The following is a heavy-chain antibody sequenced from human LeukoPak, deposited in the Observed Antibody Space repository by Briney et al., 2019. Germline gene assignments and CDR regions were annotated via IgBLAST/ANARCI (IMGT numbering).Heavy chain of an antibody. Sequence: PGGSLRLSCAASGFTFSSYWMHWVRQAPGKGLVWVSRINSDGSSTSYADSVKDRFTISRDNAKNTLYLQMNSLRAEDTAVYYCARVGYSGYDPIDYWGQGTLVTVSS. V-gene: IGHV3-74*01. CDR3: ARVGYSGYDPIDY. CDR2: INSDGSST. J-gene: IGHJ4*02. CDR1: GFTFSSYW. D-gene: IGHD5-12*01.